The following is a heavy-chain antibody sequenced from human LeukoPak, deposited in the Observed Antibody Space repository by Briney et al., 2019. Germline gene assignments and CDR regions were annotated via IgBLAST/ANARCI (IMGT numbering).Heavy chain of an antibody. CDR2: VDAGSDNR. Sequence: GASVTVSCTASGYRFTSYSIHWVRQAPGQRLEWMGSVDAGSDNRKYSQKFQGRVTITSDTSASTAYMELSSLRSEDTAVYYCSRKYSSSSPYYYCGMDVWGQGTTVTVSS. V-gene: IGHV1-3*01. J-gene: IGHJ6*02. CDR1: GYRFTSYS. D-gene: IGHD6-6*01. CDR3: SRKYSSSSPYYYCGMDV.